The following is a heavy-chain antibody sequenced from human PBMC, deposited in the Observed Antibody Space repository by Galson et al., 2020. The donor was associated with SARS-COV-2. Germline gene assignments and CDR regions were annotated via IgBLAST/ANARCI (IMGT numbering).Heavy chain of an antibody. Sequence: GGSLRLSCAASGFPFSSYGMHWVRQAPGKGLEGVALISYDGSSESYGDSVKGRVTISRDNSKNTLYLQVNSLRPEDTAVYYCVKEGGSYAYYYYGMDVWGLGTTVTVSS. CDR2: ISYDGSSE. CDR1: GFPFSSYG. V-gene: IGHV3-30*18. D-gene: IGHD3-16*01. J-gene: IGHJ6*02. CDR3: VKEGGSYAYYYYGMDV.